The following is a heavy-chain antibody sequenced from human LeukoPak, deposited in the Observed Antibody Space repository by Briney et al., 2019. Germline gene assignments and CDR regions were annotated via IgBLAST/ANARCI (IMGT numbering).Heavy chain of an antibody. Sequence: GGPLRLSCAASGFNFRNYAMVWVRQAPGRGLEWVAVISYDGSDKNYADSVKGRFTISRDNSNNTLYVQMNSLRAEDTAVYYCARRDYDSLDYWGQGTLVTVSS. CDR3: ARRDYDSLDY. V-gene: IGHV3-30*04. CDR1: GFNFRNYA. D-gene: IGHD3-22*01. J-gene: IGHJ4*02. CDR2: ISYDGSDK.